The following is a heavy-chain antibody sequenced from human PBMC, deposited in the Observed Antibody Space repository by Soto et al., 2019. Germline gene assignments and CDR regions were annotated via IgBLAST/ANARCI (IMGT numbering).Heavy chain of an antibody. D-gene: IGHD6-13*01. CDR3: ARAEPTYSSSWPLYGMDV. J-gene: IGHJ6*02. V-gene: IGHV3-13*01. CDR2: IGTAGDT. Sequence: GESLKISCAASGFTLSSYDMHWVRQGTGKGLEWVSAIGTAGDTYYPGSVKGRFTISRENAKNSLYLQMNSLRAEDTAVYYCARAEPTYSSSWPLYGMDVWGQGTTVTVSS. CDR1: GFTLSSYD.